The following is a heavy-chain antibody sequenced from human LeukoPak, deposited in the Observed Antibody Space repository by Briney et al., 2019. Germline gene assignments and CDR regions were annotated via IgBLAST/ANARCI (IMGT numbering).Heavy chain of an antibody. CDR1: GGTFSSYA. CDR3: ATCVYDSSGYFSFDY. V-gene: IGHV1-69*06. J-gene: IGHJ4*02. CDR2: IIPIFGTA. Sequence: ASVKVSCKASGGTFSSYAISWVRRAPGQGLEWMGGIIPIFGTANYAQKFQGRVTMTEDTSTDTAYMELSSLRSEDTAVYYCATCVYDSSGYFSFDYWGQGTLVTVSS. D-gene: IGHD3-22*01.